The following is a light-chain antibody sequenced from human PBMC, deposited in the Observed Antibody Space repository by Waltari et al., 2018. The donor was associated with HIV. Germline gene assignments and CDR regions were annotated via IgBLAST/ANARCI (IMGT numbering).Light chain of an antibody. J-gene: IGLJ2*01. V-gene: IGLV3-19*01. CDR1: SLRNSY. CDR2: GKN. CDR3: NSRDSSNYHLI. Sequence: SSELTQDPAVSVASGQTVRITCQGDSLRNSYANWYQQKPGQAPILVLYGKNNRPSGIPDRFSGSSSGNTASLTITGAQAEDADDYYCNSRDSSNYHLIFGGGTQLTVL.